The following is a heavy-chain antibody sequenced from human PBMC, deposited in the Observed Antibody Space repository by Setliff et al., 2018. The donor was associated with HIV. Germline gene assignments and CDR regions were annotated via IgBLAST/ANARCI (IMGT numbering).Heavy chain of an antibody. CDR1: GGSISSSSYY. J-gene: IGHJ4*02. D-gene: IGHD5-12*01. CDR2: ITPSGDT. V-gene: IGHV4-39*07. Sequence: SETLSLTCTVSGGSISSSSYYWSWIRQPPGKGLEWIGEITPSGDTNYIPSLKSRVTISTDTSKNQFSLNVRSVTAADTAVYFCAKSSPSIGYISDHWGQGKLVTVSS. CDR3: AKSSPSIGYISDH.